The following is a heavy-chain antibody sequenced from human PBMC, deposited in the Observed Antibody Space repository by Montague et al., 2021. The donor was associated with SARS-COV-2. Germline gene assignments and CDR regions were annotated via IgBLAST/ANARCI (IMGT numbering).Heavy chain of an antibody. V-gene: IGHV4-39*07. Sequence: SETLSLTCTVSGGSISSSSYYWGWIRQPPGKGLEWIGSIYYSGSTCYNPSLKSRVTISVGTSKNQFSLKLSSVTAADTAVYYCAKLLWFRGGFDYWGQGTLVTVSS. D-gene: IGHD3-10*01. CDR3: AKLLWFRGGFDY. J-gene: IGHJ4*02. CDR2: IYYSGST. CDR1: GGSISSSSYY.